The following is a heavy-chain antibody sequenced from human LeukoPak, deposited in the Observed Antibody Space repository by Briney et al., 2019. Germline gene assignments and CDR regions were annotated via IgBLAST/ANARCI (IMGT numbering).Heavy chain of an antibody. CDR3: AREDYDILTDYYGN. J-gene: IGHJ4*02. V-gene: IGHV3-30-3*01. CDR1: GFTFSSYA. CDR2: ISYDGSNK. Sequence: GGSLRLSCAASGFTFSSYAMHWVRQAPGKGLEWVAVISYDGSNKYYADSVKGRFTISRDNSKNTLYLQMNSLRAEDTAVYYCAREDYDILTDYYGNWGQGTLVTVSS. D-gene: IGHD3-9*01.